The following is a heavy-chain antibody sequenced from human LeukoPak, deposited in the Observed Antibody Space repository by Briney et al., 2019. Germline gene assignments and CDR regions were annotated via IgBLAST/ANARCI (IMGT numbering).Heavy chain of an antibody. CDR2: ISGSGGST. J-gene: IGHJ6*03. Sequence: GGSLRLSCAASGFTFSSYAMSWVRQAPGKGLEWVSAISGSGGSTYYADSVKGRFTISRDNSKNTLYLQMNSLRAEDTAVYYCAKVRDRYCSGGSCYSGFYYYCMDVWGKGTTVTISS. D-gene: IGHD2-15*01. CDR3: AKVRDRYCSGGSCYSGFYYYCMDV. V-gene: IGHV3-23*01. CDR1: GFTFSSYA.